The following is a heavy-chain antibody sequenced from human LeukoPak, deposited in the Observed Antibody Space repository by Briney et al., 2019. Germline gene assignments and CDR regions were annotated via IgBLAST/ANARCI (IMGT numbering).Heavy chain of an antibody. J-gene: IGHJ4*02. CDR3: ARRVWGSYRPPGYFDY. CDR1: GGSISSGGYS. Sequence: PSETLSLTCAVSGGSISSGGYSWSWIRQPPGKGLEWIGYIYYSGSTNYNPSLKSRVTISVDTSKNQFSLKLSSVTAADTAVYYCARRVWGSYRPPGYFDYWGQGTLVTVSS. CDR2: IYYSGST. D-gene: IGHD3-16*02. V-gene: IGHV4-61*08.